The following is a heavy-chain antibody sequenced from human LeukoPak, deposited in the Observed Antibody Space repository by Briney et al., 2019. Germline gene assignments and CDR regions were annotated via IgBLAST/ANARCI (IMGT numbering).Heavy chain of an antibody. J-gene: IGHJ4*02. Sequence: EASVKVSCKASGYTFTGYYMHWVRQAPGQGLEWMGWINPNSGGTNYAQKFQGCVTMTRDTSISTAYMELSRLRSDDTAVYYCARDDYYGSGSYYNERSDYWGQGTLVTVSS. CDR2: INPNSGGT. V-gene: IGHV1-2*04. CDR3: ARDDYYGSGSYYNERSDY. CDR1: GYTFTGYY. D-gene: IGHD3-10*01.